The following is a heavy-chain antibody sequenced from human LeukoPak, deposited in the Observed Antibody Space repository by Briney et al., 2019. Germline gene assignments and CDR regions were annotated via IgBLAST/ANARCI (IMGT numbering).Heavy chain of an antibody. CDR1: GGSFSSSSYY. J-gene: IGHJ2*01. D-gene: IGHD1-20*01. CDR3: ARDVGNNWGYFDL. V-gene: IGHV4-39*07. Sequence: SETLSLTCIVSGGSFSSSSYYWGWLRQPPGEGLEWIGSSVYRGSTYYNPSLRSRVTISLDTSNNHFSLKLKSVTAADTAIYYCARDVGNNWGYFDLWGRGTLVTVSS. CDR2: SVYRGST.